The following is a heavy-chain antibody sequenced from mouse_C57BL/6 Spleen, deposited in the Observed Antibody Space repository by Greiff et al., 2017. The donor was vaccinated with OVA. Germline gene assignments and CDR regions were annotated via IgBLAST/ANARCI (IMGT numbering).Heavy chain of an antibody. CDR3: ARSGGYDYGFAY. CDR2: IDPSDSYT. Sequence: QVQLQQPGAELVKPGASVKLSCKASGYTFTSYWMQWVKQRPGQGLEWIGEIDPSDSYTNYNQKFKGKATLTVDTSSSTAYMQLSSLTSEDSAVYYCARSGGYDYGFAYWGQGTLVTVSA. V-gene: IGHV1-50*01. D-gene: IGHD2-4*01. CDR1: GYTFTSYW. J-gene: IGHJ3*01.